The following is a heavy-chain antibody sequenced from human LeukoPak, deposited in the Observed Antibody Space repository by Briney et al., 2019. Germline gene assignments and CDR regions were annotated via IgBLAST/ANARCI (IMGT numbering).Heavy chain of an antibody. J-gene: IGHJ6*03. V-gene: IGHV1-69*05. D-gene: IGHD1-26*01. CDR1: GDIFNSYS. Sequence: PVKVSCNASGDIFNSYSVSWVRQAPGQGLEWMGGIIPIFGSTNYAQKFQGRVTITTDQSTRTAYMELNSLSSDDTAVYYCARVGRSRGSLPNSYYYMDVWGKGTTVTVSS. CDR2: IIPIFGST. CDR3: ARVGRSRGSLPNSYYYMDV.